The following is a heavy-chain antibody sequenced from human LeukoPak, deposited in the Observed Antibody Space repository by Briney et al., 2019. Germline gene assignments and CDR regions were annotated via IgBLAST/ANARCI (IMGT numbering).Heavy chain of an antibody. CDR1: GYTFSSYY. CDR3: ARASGAGGMLYGPDY. D-gene: IGHD2-8*01. CDR2: INPSGGST. Sequence: ASVKVSCKASGYTFSSYYMHWVRQAPGQGLEWMGIINPSGGSTGYAQKFQGRVTMTRDTSTSTVYMELSSLRSEDTAVYYCARASGAGGMLYGPDYWGQGTLVTVSS. J-gene: IGHJ4*02. V-gene: IGHV1-46*01.